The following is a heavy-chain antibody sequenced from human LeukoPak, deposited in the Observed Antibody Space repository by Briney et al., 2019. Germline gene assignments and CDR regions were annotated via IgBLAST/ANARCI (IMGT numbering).Heavy chain of an antibody. CDR1: GLTFSSYS. D-gene: IGHD2-2*01. CDR3: ARADCSSTSCYDYYYYGMDV. CDR2: ISSSSSTI. J-gene: IGHJ6*02. Sequence: GGSLRLSCAASGLTFSSYSMNWVRQAPGKGLEWVSYISSSSSTIYYADSVKGRFTISRDNAKNSLYLQMNSLRAEDTAVYYCARADCSSTSCYDYYYYGMDVWGQGTTVTVSS. V-gene: IGHV3-48*01.